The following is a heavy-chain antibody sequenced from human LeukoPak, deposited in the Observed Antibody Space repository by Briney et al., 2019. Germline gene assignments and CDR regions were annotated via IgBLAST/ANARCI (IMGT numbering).Heavy chain of an antibody. J-gene: IGHJ4*02. CDR1: GGSFSGYY. V-gene: IGHV4-34*01. CDR2: INHSGST. Sequence: KPSETPSLTCAVYGGSFSGYYWSWIRQPPGKGLEWIGEINHSGSTNYNPSLKSRVTISVDASKNQFSLKLSSVTAADTAVYYCARLHCSSTSCYGGWFDYWGQGTLVTVSS. D-gene: IGHD2-2*01. CDR3: ARLHCSSTSCYGGWFDY.